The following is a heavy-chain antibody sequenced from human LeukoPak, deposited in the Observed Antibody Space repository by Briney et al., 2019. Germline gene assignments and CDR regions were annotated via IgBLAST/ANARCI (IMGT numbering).Heavy chain of an antibody. CDR2: IIPIFGTA. CDR1: GGTFSSYA. Sequence: ASVKVSCEASGGTFSSYAISWVRQAPGQGLEWMGGIIPIFGTANYAQKLQGRVTITADESTSTAYMELSSLRSEDTAVYYCARDLIAAAGYYFDYWGQGTLVTVSS. D-gene: IGHD6-13*01. V-gene: IGHV1-69*13. J-gene: IGHJ4*02. CDR3: ARDLIAAAGYYFDY.